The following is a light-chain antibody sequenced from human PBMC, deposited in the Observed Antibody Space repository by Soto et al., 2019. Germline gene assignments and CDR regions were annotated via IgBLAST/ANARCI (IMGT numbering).Light chain of an antibody. J-gene: IGLJ1*01. CDR2: DVS. V-gene: IGLV2-14*01. CDR3: SSYTTTITRGGYG. CDR1: SSDVGGYNY. Sequence: QSALTQPASVSGSPGQSIAISCTGSSSDVGGYNYVSWYQQHPGKAPKLMIFDVSNRPSGVSNRFSGSKSGNTASLTISGLQAEDEADYYCSSYTTTITRGGYGFGTGTKLTVL.